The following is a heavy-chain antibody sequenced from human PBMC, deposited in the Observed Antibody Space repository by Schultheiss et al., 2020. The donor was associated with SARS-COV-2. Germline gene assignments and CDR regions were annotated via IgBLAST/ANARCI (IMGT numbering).Heavy chain of an antibody. CDR3: ARDSSEAYCGGDCYQFFQH. Sequence: GESLKISCAASGFTFSSYAMSWVRQAPGKGLEWVSAISGSGGSTYYADSVKGRFTISRDNSKNTLHLQMNSLRAEDTAVYYCARDSSEAYCGGDCYQFFQHWGQGTLVTVSS. CDR1: GFTFSSYA. V-gene: IGHV3-23*01. CDR2: ISGSGGST. J-gene: IGHJ1*01. D-gene: IGHD2-21*02.